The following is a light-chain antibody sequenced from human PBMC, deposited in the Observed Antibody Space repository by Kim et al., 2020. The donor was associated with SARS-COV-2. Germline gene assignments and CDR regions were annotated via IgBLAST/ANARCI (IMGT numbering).Light chain of an antibody. CDR2: GTS. J-gene: IGKJ1*01. Sequence: EIVLTQSPDTLSLSPGERATLSCRASQSVGINYLAWYQHKAGQAPRLLIYGTSSRATGIPDRFSGSGSGTDFTLTISRLEPEDFAVYYCHQYGSSPRTFGQGTKVDIK. CDR1: QSVGINY. CDR3: HQYGSSPRT. V-gene: IGKV3-20*01.